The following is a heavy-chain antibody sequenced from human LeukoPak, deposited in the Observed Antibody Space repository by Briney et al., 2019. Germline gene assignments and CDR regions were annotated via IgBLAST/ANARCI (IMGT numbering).Heavy chain of an antibody. V-gene: IGHV3-23*01. Sequence: GVSLRLSCAASGFTFSSYAMSWVRQAPGKGLEWVSAISSSGTSTYYADSVKGRFTISRDNSKNTLYLQMNSLRAEDTAVYYCAKHSLASYCSSTSCYLSAWGQGTLVTVSS. CDR1: GFTFSSYA. J-gene: IGHJ5*02. CDR2: ISSSGTST. CDR3: AKHSLASYCSSTSCYLSA. D-gene: IGHD2-2*01.